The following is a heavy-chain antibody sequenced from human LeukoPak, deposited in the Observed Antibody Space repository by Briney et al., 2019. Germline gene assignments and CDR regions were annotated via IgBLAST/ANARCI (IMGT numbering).Heavy chain of an antibody. Sequence: GGSLRLSCAASGFTFSSYAMSWVRQAPGKGLEWVSAISGSGGSTYYADSVKGRFTISRDNSRNTLYLQMNSLRAEDTAVYYCAKADDSSSWYVEGYYFDYWGQGTLVTVSS. D-gene: IGHD6-13*01. CDR2: ISGSGGST. J-gene: IGHJ4*02. V-gene: IGHV3-23*01. CDR1: GFTFSSYA. CDR3: AKADDSSSWYVEGYYFDY.